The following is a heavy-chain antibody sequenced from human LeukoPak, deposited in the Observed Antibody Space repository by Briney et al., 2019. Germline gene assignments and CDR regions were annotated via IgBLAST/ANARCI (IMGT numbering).Heavy chain of an antibody. CDR1: GFTFDDYA. CDR2: ISWNSGSI. V-gene: IGHV3-9*03. CDR3: AKGSSGWYDGAYYFDY. D-gene: IGHD6-19*01. Sequence: PGGSLRLSCAASGFTFDDYAMHWVRQAPGKGLEWVSGISWNSGSIGYADSVKGRFTISRDNAKNCLYLQMNSLRAEDMALYYCAKGSSGWYDGAYYFDYWGQGTLVTVSS. J-gene: IGHJ4*02.